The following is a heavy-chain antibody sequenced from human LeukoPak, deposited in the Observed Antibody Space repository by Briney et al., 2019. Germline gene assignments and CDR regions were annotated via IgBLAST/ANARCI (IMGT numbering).Heavy chain of an antibody. V-gene: IGHV3-53*01. D-gene: IGHD3-10*01. CDR2: IYSGGSI. J-gene: IGHJ6*03. Sequence: GGSLRLSCAASGFTVSSNYMSWVRQAPGKGLEWVSIIYSGGSIYYADSVKGRFTISRDNSKNTLYFQMNSLRAEDTAVYYCARAPYGNYYYYYMDVWGKGTTVTVSS. CDR1: GFTVSSNY. CDR3: ARAPYGNYYYYYMDV.